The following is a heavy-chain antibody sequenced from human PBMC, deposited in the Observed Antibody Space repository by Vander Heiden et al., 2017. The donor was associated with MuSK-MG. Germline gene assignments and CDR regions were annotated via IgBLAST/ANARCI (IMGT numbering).Heavy chain of an antibody. V-gene: IGHV4-39*01. CDR2: VFYTGTT. CDR1: GASMRRTSYY. D-gene: IGHD3-22*01. CDR3: AKAANYFDSGVHPHNAFDV. Sequence: QLHLQESGPGLVKPSETLSLTCAVSGASMRRTSYYWAWIRQSPGKGLEWIGSVFYTGTTYYNPSLKSRVTMSVDTSKNQFALRLNSVTAADTAVYYCAKAANYFDSGVHPHNAFDVWGQGTMVTVSS. J-gene: IGHJ3*01.